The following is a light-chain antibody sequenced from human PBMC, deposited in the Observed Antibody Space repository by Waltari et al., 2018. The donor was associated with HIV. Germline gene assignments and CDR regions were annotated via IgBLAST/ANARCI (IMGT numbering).Light chain of an antibody. J-gene: IGKJ1*01. CDR1: QSVSSN. Sequence: EVVMTQSPATLSVSTGERVTLSCRASQSVSSNLAWYQQTPGQAPRLLIYDASTRASGVPARFSGSGSGTDFTLTITSLQSEDFAVYYCQQYNNWPPWTFGQGTRVQIK. CDR2: DAS. CDR3: QQYNNWPPWT. V-gene: IGKV3-15*01.